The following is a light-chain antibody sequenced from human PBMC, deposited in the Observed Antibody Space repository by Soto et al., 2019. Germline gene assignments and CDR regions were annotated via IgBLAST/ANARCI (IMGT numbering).Light chain of an antibody. Sequence: EIVLTQSPGTLSLSPGERVALSCRASQSVSSRYLAWYQQKPGQAPRLIMYATASRATGIPDRFSGSGSGTDFSLTISRLEAEDSAVYYCQQYGSSPLITFGQGTRLEIK. CDR3: QQYGSSPLIT. V-gene: IGKV3-20*01. CDR1: QSVSSRY. J-gene: IGKJ5*01. CDR2: ATA.